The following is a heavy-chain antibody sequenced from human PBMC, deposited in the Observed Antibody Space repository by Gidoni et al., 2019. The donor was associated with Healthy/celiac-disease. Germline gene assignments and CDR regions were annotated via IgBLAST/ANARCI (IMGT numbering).Heavy chain of an antibody. V-gene: IGHV3-15*01. D-gene: IGHD3-9*01. Sequence: EVQLVESGGGLVKPGGSLRLSCAASGFTFSNAWMSWVRQAPGKGLAWVGRIKSKTDGGTTDYAAPVKGRFTISRDDSKNTLYLQMNSLKTEDTAVYYCTTLYDILTGYYQNDYWGQGTLVTVSS. J-gene: IGHJ4*02. CDR2: IKSKTDGGTT. CDR1: GFTFSNAW. CDR3: TTLYDILTGYYQNDY.